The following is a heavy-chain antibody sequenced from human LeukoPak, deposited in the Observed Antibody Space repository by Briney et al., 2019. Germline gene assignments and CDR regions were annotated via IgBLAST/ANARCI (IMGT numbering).Heavy chain of an antibody. CDR1: GFTFSNYA. CDR3: ARERRTTVNPIDY. V-gene: IGHV3-23*03. CDR2: IEKDASGA. J-gene: IGHJ4*02. Sequence: PGGSLRLSCAASGFTFSNYAMSWVRQAPGKGLECVSTIEKDASGAYYADSVKGRFTISRDNAKNTLYLQMNSLRAEDTAVYYCARERRTTVNPIDYWGQGTLVTVSS. D-gene: IGHD4-17*01.